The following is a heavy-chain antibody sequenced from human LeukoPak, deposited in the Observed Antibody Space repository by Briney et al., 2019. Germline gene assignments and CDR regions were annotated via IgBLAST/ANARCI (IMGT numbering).Heavy chain of an antibody. Sequence: GASVKVSCKPSGYTFTNYGFTWVRQAPGQGLEWMGWISGYNGNTNYAQKFQGRVTMTTDTSTSTAYMELRSLRSDDTAVYYCARTSHESVLYWSDPWGQGTLVNVSS. CDR1: GYTFTNYG. D-gene: IGHD2-2*01. V-gene: IGHV1-18*01. J-gene: IGHJ5*02. CDR3: ARTSHESVLYWSDP. CDR2: ISGYNGNT.